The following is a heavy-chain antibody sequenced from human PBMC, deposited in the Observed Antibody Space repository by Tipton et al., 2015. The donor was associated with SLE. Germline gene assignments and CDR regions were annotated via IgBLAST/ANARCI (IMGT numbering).Heavy chain of an antibody. Sequence: TLSLTCTVSGGSISSSSYYWGWIRQPPGKGLEWIGSIYYSGSTYYNPSLKSRVTISVDKSKNQFSLKLTSVTAADTAVYYCARDGVRKGWWFFDLWGRGTLVTVSS. V-gene: IGHV4-39*07. CDR1: GGSISSSSYY. CDR3: ARDGVRKGWWFFDL. CDR2: IYYSGST. D-gene: IGHD3-16*01. J-gene: IGHJ2*01.